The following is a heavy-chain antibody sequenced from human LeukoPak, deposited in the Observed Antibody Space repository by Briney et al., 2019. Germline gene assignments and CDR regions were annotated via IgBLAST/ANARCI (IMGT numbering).Heavy chain of an antibody. D-gene: IGHD6-6*01. CDR2: IYHSGST. Sequence: PSETLSLTCTASGGSISTYYWNWIRQPPGKGLEWIGYIYHSGSTNYNPSLQSRVTTSVDTSKNQFSLNLNSVTAADTAVYYCARGGAARLHFQNWGQGTLVTVSS. CDR3: ARGGAARLHFQN. CDR1: GGSISTYY. V-gene: IGHV4-59*01. J-gene: IGHJ1*01.